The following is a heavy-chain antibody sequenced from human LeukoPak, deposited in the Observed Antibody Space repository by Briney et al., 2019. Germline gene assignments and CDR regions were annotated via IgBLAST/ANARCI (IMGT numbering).Heavy chain of an antibody. CDR2: ISSTASSI. Sequence: GGSLRLSCAGSEFTFSSYSMSWVRQAPGKGLEWVSYISSTASSIYYADSVKDRFTISRDNAKNSLYLQMNSLRAEDTAVYYCARDVTYHGGDWFDPWGQGTLVTVSS. V-gene: IGHV3-48*04. J-gene: IGHJ5*02. D-gene: IGHD4-23*01. CDR1: EFTFSSYS. CDR3: ARDVTYHGGDWFDP.